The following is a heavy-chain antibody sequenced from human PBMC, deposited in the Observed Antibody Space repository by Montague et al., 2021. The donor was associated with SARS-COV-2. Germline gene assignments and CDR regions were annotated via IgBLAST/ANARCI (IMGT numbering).Heavy chain of an antibody. CDR2: INHSGRT. J-gene: IGHJ4*02. D-gene: IGHD3-22*01. CDR3: ARATVDINMILVVITSVNHYFDS. CDR1: GGSFSGYY. V-gene: IGHV4-34*01. Sequence: SETLSLTCAVYGGSFSGYYWTWIRQSPGKGLEWIGEINHSGRTNYSPSLESRVAISVDTSKNQFSLKLNSVTAADTAIYYCARATVDINMILVVITSVNHYFDSWGQGTLVTVSP.